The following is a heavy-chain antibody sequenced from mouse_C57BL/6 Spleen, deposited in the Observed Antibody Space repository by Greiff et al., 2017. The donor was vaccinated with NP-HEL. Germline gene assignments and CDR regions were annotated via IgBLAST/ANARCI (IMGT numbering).Heavy chain of an antibody. Sequence: VHVKQSGTVLARPGASVKMSCKTSGYTFTSYWMHWVKQRPGQGLEWIGAIYPGNSDTSYNQKFKGKAKLTAVTSASTAYMELSSLTNEDSAVYYCTPYYGSSYWYFDVWGTGTTVTVSS. CDR3: TPYYGSSYWYFDV. CDR1: GYTFTSYW. V-gene: IGHV1-5*01. D-gene: IGHD1-1*01. J-gene: IGHJ1*03. CDR2: IYPGNSDT.